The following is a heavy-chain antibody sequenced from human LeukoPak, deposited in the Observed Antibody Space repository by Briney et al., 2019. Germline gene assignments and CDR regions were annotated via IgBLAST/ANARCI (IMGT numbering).Heavy chain of an antibody. CDR2: IWSDGSRQ. V-gene: IGHV3-33*01. Sequence: GGSLRLSCAASGFIFSSYAMHWVRQAPGTGLEWVAVIWSDGSRQYYLDSVKGRFTISRDNSKNTLYLRMNSLRAEDTAVYSCARGVAQNGNPNYFDPWGRGTLVTVSS. CDR1: GFIFSSYA. J-gene: IGHJ5*02. D-gene: IGHD2-15*01. CDR3: ARGVAQNGNPNYFDP.